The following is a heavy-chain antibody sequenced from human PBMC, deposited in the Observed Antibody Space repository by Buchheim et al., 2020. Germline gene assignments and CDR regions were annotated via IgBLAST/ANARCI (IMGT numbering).Heavy chain of an antibody. Sequence: QLQLQESGPGLVKPSETLPLTCTVSGGSISSSSYYWGWIRQPPGKGLEWIGEIYHSGSTNYNPSLKSRVTISVDKSKNQFSLKLSSVTAADTAVYYCARVTVLRFLEWPRRYYFDYWGQGTL. CDR1: GGSISSSSYY. V-gene: IGHV4-39*07. CDR2: IYHSGST. J-gene: IGHJ4*02. D-gene: IGHD3-3*01. CDR3: ARVTVLRFLEWPRRYYFDY.